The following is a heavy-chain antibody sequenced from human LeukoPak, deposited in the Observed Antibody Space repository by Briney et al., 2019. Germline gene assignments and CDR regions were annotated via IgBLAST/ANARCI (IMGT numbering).Heavy chain of an antibody. CDR2: IYPDESNT. CDR3: ARHEGGGWYIDY. V-gene: IGHV5-51*01. Sequence: GESLKISCMGSGYSFSNYWIGWVRQMPGKGLEWMGIIYPDESNTRYSPSFQGQVTVSADKSISTAYLQWSSLKASDTAIYYCARHEGGGWYIDYWGQGTLVTVSS. J-gene: IGHJ4*02. D-gene: IGHD6-19*01. CDR1: GYSFSNYW.